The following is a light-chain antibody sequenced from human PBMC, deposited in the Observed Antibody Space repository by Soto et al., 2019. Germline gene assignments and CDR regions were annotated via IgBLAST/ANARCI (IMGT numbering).Light chain of an antibody. CDR1: QGIRND. CDR2: AAS. J-gene: IGKJ3*01. V-gene: IGKV1-6*01. CDR3: QQLFIYPPT. Sequence: AIQMTQSPSSLSASVGDRVTITCRASQGIRNDLGWFQQKPGKAPKLLIYAASNLQSGVPSRFSGSGSGSDFTLTISSLQPEDFATYYCQQLFIYPPTFGPGTKVDIK.